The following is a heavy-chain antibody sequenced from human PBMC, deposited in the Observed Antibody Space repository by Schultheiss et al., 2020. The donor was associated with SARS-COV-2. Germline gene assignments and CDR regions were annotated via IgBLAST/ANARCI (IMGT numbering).Heavy chain of an antibody. CDR2: IIPILGIA. D-gene: IGHD3-3*01. V-gene: IGHV1-69*04. CDR3: ARDRRPNDFPGEGGMDV. CDR1: GGTFSSYA. J-gene: IGHJ6*02. Sequence: SVKVSCKASGGTFSSYAISWVRQAPGQGLEWMGRIIPILGIANYAQKFQGRVTITADKSTSTAYMELSSLRSEDTAVYYCARDRRPNDFPGEGGMDVWGQGTTVTVSS.